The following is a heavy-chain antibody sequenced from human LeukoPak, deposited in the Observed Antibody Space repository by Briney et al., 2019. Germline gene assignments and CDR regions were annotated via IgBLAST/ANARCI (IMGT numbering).Heavy chain of an antibody. CDR1: GGSISSYY. D-gene: IGHD2-21*01. J-gene: IGHJ4*02. Sequence: PSETLSLTCTVSGGSISSYYWSWIRQPPGKGLEWIGYIYYSGSTSYNPSLKSRVTISVDTSKNQFSLKLSSVTAADTAVYYCARGSYSRYFGYWGQGTLVTVSS. CDR3: ARGSYSRYFGY. V-gene: IGHV4-59*01. CDR2: IYYSGST.